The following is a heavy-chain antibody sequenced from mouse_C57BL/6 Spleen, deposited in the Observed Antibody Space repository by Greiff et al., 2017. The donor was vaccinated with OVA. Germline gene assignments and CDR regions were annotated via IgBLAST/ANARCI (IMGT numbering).Heavy chain of an antibody. D-gene: IGHD4-1*01. V-gene: IGHV7-3*01. J-gene: IGHJ4*01. CDR1: GFTFTDYY. CDR2: IRNKANGYTT. CDR3: ARYTSHYWGDY. Sequence: DVHLVESGGGLVQPGGSLSLSCAASGFTFTDYYMSWVRQPPGKALEWLGFIRNKANGYTTEYSASVKGRFTISRDNSQSILYLQMNALRAEDSATYYCARYTSHYWGDYWGQGTSVTVSS.